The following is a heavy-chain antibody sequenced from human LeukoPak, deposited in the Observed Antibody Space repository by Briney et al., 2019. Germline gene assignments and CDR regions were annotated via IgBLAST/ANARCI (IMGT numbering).Heavy chain of an antibody. CDR1: GGSITSGSYY. Sequence: TLSLTCIVSGGSITSGSYYWNWIRQPAGKGLEWIGRIYSSGSTNYNPSLKSRVTISVDTSKNQFSLNLNSVTAADTAVYYCARGRLGDSFDYWGQGILVTVSS. V-gene: IGHV4-61*02. CDR3: ARGRLGDSFDY. CDR2: IYSSGST. D-gene: IGHD3-16*01. J-gene: IGHJ4*02.